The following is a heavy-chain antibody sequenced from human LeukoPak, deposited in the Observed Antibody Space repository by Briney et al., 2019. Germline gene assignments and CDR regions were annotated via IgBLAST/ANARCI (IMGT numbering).Heavy chain of an antibody. CDR2: INHSGST. V-gene: IGHV4-34*01. CDR3: TRGLMGATTGPYYFDY. D-gene: IGHD1-26*01. Sequence: SETLSLTCAVSGGSFSGYYWSWIRQPPGKGLEWIGEINHSGSTNYNPSLKSRVTIPVDTSKNQFSLKLSSVTAADTAVYYCTRGLMGATTGPYYFDYWGQGTLVTVSS. CDR1: GGSFSGYY. J-gene: IGHJ4*02.